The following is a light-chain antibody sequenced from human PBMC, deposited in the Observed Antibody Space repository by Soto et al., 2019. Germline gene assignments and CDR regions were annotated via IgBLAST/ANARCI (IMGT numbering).Light chain of an antibody. CDR1: SSNIGAGYD. CDR2: GNS. CDR3: QSYDSSLSVVV. J-gene: IGLJ2*01. Sequence: QAVVTQPPSVSGAPGQRVTISCTGSSSNIGAGYDVHWYQQLPGTAPKLLIYGNSNRPSGVPDRFSGSKSGTSASLAITGLQTEDEPDYYCQSYDSSLSVVVFGRGTKLTVL. V-gene: IGLV1-40*01.